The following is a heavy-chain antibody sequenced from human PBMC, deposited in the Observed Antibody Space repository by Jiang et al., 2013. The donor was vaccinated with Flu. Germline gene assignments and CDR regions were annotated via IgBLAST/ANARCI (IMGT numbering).Heavy chain of an antibody. J-gene: IGHJ5*01. CDR3: ATEGPDSSSRSNWFES. V-gene: IGHV1-69*04. CDR2: VIPILEVA. D-gene: IGHD6-13*01. CDR1: GGTYSKYV. Sequence: SGAEVKKPGSSVKVSCKASGGTYSKYVISWVRQAPGQGPEWMGRVIPILEVANYAQKFQGRVKITADRSTSTAHMELNSLTYDDTAVYYCATEGPDSSSRSNWFESWGPGNPWSPSPQ.